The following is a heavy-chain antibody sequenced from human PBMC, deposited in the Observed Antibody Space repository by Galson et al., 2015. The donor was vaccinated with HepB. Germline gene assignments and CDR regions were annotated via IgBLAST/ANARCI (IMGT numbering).Heavy chain of an antibody. D-gene: IGHD1-1*01. Sequence: SLRLSCAASGFTFGDYAMSWFRQAPGKGLEWVGFIRSKAYGGTTEYAASVKGRFTISRDDSKSIAYLQMNSLKTEDTAVYYCTRDGPVQLEVYYYYYGMDVWGQGTTVTVSS. J-gene: IGHJ6*02. CDR2: IRSKAYGGTT. CDR3: TRDGPVQLEVYYYYYGMDV. CDR1: GFTFGDYA. V-gene: IGHV3-49*03.